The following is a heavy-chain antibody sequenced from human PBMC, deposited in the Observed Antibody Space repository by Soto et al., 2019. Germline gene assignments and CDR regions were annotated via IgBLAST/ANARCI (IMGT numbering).Heavy chain of an antibody. Sequence: SETLSLTCAVSGESFSAYTWAWIRQPPGMGPEWIGEINHTGYTNFNPSLKRRVTTSTDTSKEQFSLMHTTIPAADTAVYYCARGPHSPDAFDIWGQGTMVTVSS. J-gene: IGHJ3*02. CDR2: INHTGYT. D-gene: IGHD4-4*01. CDR3: ARGPHSPDAFDI. V-gene: IGHV4-34*01. CDR1: GESFSAYT.